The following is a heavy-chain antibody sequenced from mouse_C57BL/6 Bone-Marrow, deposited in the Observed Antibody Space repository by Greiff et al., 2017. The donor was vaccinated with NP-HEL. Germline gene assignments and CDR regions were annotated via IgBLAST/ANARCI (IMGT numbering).Heavy chain of an antibody. CDR3: ARGHGNYEGFAY. D-gene: IGHD2-1*01. V-gene: IGHV1-67*01. J-gene: IGHJ3*01. Sequence: QVQLQQSGPELVRPGVSVKISCKGSGYTFTDYAMHWVKQSHAKSLEWIGVISTYYGDASYNQKFKDKATMTVDKYSSTAYMELARLTSEDSAVYYCARGHGNYEGFAYWGQGTLVTVSA. CDR2: ISTYYGDA. CDR1: GYTFTDYA.